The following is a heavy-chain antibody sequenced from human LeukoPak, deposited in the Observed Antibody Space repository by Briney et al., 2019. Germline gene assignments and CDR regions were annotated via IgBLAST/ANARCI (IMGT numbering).Heavy chain of an antibody. CDR3: AREVYYDILTGYYTPGGIDY. CDR1: GYPFTTYG. D-gene: IGHD3-9*01. CDR2: ISAYNGNT. V-gene: IGHV1-18*04. Sequence: GAPVRACCKPAGYPFTTYGISWVRQAPGQGLEWRGWISAYNGNTNYAQKLQGRVTMTTDTSTSTAYMELRSLRSDDTAVYYCAREVYYDILTGYYTPGGIDYWGQGTLVTVSS. J-gene: IGHJ4*02.